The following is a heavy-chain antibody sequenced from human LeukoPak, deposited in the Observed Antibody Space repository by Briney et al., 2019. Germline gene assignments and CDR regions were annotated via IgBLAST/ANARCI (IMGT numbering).Heavy chain of an antibody. CDR2: IYSGGST. D-gene: IGHD3-22*01. CDR1: GFTVSSNY. V-gene: IGHV3-53*01. CDR3: ARDLRSSAGGRWFDP. Sequence: PGGPLRLSCAASGFTVSSNYMSWVRQAPGKGLEWVSVIYSGGSTYYADSVKGRFTISRDNSKNTLYLQMNSLRAEDTAVYYCARDLRSSAGGRWFDPWGQGTLVTVSS. J-gene: IGHJ5*02.